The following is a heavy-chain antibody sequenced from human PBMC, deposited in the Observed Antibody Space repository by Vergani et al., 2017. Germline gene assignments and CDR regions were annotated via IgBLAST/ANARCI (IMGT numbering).Heavy chain of an antibody. V-gene: IGHV1-69*01. Sequence: QVQLVQSGAEVKKPGSSVKVSCKASGGTFSSYAISWVRQAPGQGLEWMGWISPIFGTANYAQKFQGRVTITADESTSTAYMELSSLISEDKAVSYCAVGYCCYTSWYTMWFDPWGQGTLVTVSS. CDR2: ISPIFGTA. D-gene: IGHD2-2*02. CDR1: GGTFSSYA. J-gene: IGHJ5*02. CDR3: AVGYCCYTSWYTMWFDP.